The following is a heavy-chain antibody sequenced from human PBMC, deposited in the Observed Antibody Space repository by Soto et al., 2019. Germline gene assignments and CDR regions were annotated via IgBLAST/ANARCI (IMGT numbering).Heavy chain of an antibody. CDR3: ASPRDTGYCSGGSCYSGY. CDR2: ISSSSSTI. V-gene: IGHV3-48*01. Sequence: GGSLRLSCAASGFTFSSYSMNWVRQAPGKGLEWVAYISSSSSTIYYANSVKGGFTISRENAKNSLFLQMNGLRAEETAVYYCASPRDTGYCSGGSCYSGYWGQGTLVTVSS. CDR1: GFTFSSYS. D-gene: IGHD2-15*01. J-gene: IGHJ4*02.